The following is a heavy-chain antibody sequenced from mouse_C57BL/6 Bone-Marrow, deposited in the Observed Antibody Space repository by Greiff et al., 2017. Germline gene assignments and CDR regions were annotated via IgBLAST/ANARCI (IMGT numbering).Heavy chain of an antibody. J-gene: IGHJ3*01. D-gene: IGHD1-1*01. Sequence: EVQLQQSGAELVRPGASVKLSCTASGFNIKDDYMHWVKQRPEQGLEWIGWIDPENGDTEYASKFQGKATITADTSSNTAYLQLSSLTSEDTAVYYCTSYYYGSSYVAWFAYWGQGTLVTVSA. CDR1: GFNIKDDY. CDR2: IDPENGDT. CDR3: TSYYYGSSYVAWFAY. V-gene: IGHV14-4*01.